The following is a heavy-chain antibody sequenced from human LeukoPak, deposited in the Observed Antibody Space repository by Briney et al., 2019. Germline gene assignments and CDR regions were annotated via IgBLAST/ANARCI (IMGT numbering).Heavy chain of an antibody. Sequence: GGSLSLSCAASGFTVSSNYMSWVRQAPGKGLEWVSVIYSGGSTYYADSVKGRFTISRDNSKNTLYLQMNSLRAEDTAVYYCAGGTSNYYDSSGYLKPIDYWRQGTLVTVSS. CDR3: AGGTSNYYDSSGYLKPIDY. CDR2: IYSGGST. D-gene: IGHD3-22*01. CDR1: GFTVSSNY. J-gene: IGHJ4*02. V-gene: IGHV3-66*01.